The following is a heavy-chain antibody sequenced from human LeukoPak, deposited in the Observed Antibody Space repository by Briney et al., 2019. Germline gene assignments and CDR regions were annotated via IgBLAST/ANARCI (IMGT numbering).Heavy chain of an antibody. J-gene: IGHJ4*02. CDR2: ISSSSSTI. CDR1: GFTFSSYS. D-gene: IGHD3-22*01. Sequence: TGGSLRLSCAASGFTFSSYSMNWVRQAPGKGLEWVSYISSSSSTIYYADSVKGRFTISRDNAKNSLYLQMNSLRAEDTAVYYCARAVYYYDSSGYYYFDYWGQGTLVTVSS. CDR3: ARAVYYYDSSGYYYFDY. V-gene: IGHV3-48*04.